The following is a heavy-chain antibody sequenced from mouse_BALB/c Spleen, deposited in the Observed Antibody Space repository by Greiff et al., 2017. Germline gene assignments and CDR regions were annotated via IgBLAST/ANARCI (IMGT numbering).Heavy chain of an antibody. CDR2: INPYNDGT. V-gene: IGHV1-14*01. D-gene: IGHD1-1*01. J-gene: IGHJ2*01. CDR1: GYTFTSYV. CDR3: ARPYGSSYRYFDY. Sequence: VQLKQSGPELVKPGASVKMSCKASGYTFTSYVMHWVKQKPGQGLEWIGYINPYNDGTKYNEKFKGKATLTSDKSSSTAYMELSSLTSEDSAVYYCARPYGSSYRYFDYWGQGTTLTVSS.